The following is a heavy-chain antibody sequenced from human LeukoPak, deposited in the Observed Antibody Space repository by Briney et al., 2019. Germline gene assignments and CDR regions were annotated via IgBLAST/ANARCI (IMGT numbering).Heavy chain of an antibody. D-gene: IGHD4-17*01. V-gene: IGHV3-30*03. CDR3: AHKTPTVFY. Sequence: GGSLRLSCAASGFTFSSYGMHWVRQAPGKGLEWVAVISYDGSNKYYADSVKGRFTISRDNSKNTLYLQMNSLRAEDTAVYYCAHKTPTVFYWGQGTLVTVSS. J-gene: IGHJ4*02. CDR2: ISYDGSNK. CDR1: GFTFSSYG.